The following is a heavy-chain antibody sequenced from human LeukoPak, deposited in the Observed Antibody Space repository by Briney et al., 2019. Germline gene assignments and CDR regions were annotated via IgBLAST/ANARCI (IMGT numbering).Heavy chain of an antibody. D-gene: IGHD2-15*01. V-gene: IGHV3-66*01. Sequence: QPGGSLRLSCAASGFTVSNNYMSWVRQAPGKGLEWVSVIYSGGTTYYADSVKGRFTISRDNSKNTLYLLMNSLRAEDMAVYYCARGGYCSGGNCYGYFDYWGQGTLVTVSS. J-gene: IGHJ4*02. CDR3: ARGGYCSGGNCYGYFDY. CDR1: GFTVSNNY. CDR2: IYSGGTT.